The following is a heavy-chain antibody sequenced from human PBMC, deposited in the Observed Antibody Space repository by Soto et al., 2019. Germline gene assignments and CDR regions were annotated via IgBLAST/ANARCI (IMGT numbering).Heavy chain of an antibody. CDR3: AREGLVVRAAPREY. CDR2: ISYDVSDT. CDR1: GFTFSRYP. Sequence: GGSLRLSCAASGFTFSRYPIHWVREAPGKGLEWVAVISYDVSDTSYADSVKGRCSISRDNAKNTLYLQMNSMRADDTAVYYCAREGLVVRAAPREYWGRGTRSIVSS. D-gene: IGHD2-2*01. V-gene: IGHV3-30-3*01. J-gene: IGHJ4*02.